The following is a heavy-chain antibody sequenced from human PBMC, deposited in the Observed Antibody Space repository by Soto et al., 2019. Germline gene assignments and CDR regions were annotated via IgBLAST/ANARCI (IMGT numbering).Heavy chain of an antibody. Sequence: GWSLRLSCAPSVFMFISYAMTWVLQPTGRGLEGVSVISGSGDNTYYADSVKGRFTISRDGSKDTLYLQMNSLRADDTAVYYCAKTFFSGSGSYRGWFDPWGQGTQVTVSS. J-gene: IGHJ5*02. V-gene: IGHV3-23*01. CDR2: ISGSGDNT. CDR1: VFMFISYA. CDR3: AKTFFSGSGSYRGWFDP. D-gene: IGHD3-10*01.